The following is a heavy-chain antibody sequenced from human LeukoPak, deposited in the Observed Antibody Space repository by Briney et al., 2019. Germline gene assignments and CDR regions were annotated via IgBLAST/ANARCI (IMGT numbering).Heavy chain of an antibody. D-gene: IGHD3-22*01. V-gene: IGHV3-48*01. Sequence: PGGSLRLSCAASGFTFSSYGMNWVRQAPGKGLEWVSYISSSSSTIYYADSVKGRFTISRDNAKNSLYLQMNSLRAEDTAVYYCARDFDYYDSSGYYFDYWGQGTLVTVSS. CDR1: GFTFSSYG. J-gene: IGHJ4*02. CDR3: ARDFDYYDSSGYYFDY. CDR2: ISSSSSTI.